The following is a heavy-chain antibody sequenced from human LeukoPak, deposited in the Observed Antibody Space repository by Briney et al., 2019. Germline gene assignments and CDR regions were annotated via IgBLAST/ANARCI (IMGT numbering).Heavy chain of an antibody. CDR2: IWYDGSNK. CDR1: GFTFSSYG. J-gene: IGHJ4*02. V-gene: IGHV3-33*01. CDR3: ARDHYYGSGSLDY. D-gene: IGHD3-10*01. Sequence: PGRSLRLSCAASGFTFSSYGMHWVRQAPGKGLEWVAVIWYDGSNKYYADSVKGRFTISRDNSKNTLYLQMNSLRAEDTAVYYCARDHYYGSGSLDYWGQGTLVTVSS.